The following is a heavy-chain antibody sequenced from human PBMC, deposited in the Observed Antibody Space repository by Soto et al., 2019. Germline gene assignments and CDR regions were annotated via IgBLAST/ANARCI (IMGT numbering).Heavy chain of an antibody. Sequence: SGPTLVNQTRTLTLTCSLSGLSVSSNGARVGWIRQPPGKALEWLALIYWDDDKKYNPSLKSRLTITKDTSENQVVLTPTDVDPADTATYYCVHGTLGSYGHVYFDYWGQGTLVTVSS. CDR1: GLSVSSNGAR. J-gene: IGHJ4*02. CDR2: IYWDDDK. CDR3: VHGTLGSYGHVYFDY. V-gene: IGHV2-5*02. D-gene: IGHD5-18*01.